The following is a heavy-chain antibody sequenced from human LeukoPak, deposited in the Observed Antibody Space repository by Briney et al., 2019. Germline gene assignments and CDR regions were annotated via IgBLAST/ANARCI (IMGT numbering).Heavy chain of an antibody. J-gene: IGHJ4*02. CDR3: ARHSIAAAGNDY. CDR1: GYTFTGYY. V-gene: IGHV1-2*02. D-gene: IGHD6-13*01. Sequence: ASVKVSCKASGYTFTGYYMHWVRQAPGQGLEWMGWINPNSGGTNYAQKFQGRVTMTRDTSISTAYMELSRLRSDDTAVYYCARHSIAAAGNDYWGQGTLVTVSS. CDR2: INPNSGGT.